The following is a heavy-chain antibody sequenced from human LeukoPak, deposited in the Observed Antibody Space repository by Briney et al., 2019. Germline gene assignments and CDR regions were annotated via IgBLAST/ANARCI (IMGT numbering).Heavy chain of an antibody. Sequence: GASVKVSCKASGYTFTSYGISWVRQAPGQGLEWMGWISAYNGNTNYAQKLQGRVTITADKSTSTAYMELSSLRSEDTAVYYCARDSDCSGGSCSFDYWGQGTLVTVSS. CDR3: ARDSDCSGGSCSFDY. V-gene: IGHV1-18*01. D-gene: IGHD2-15*01. CDR1: GYTFTSYG. J-gene: IGHJ4*02. CDR2: ISAYNGNT.